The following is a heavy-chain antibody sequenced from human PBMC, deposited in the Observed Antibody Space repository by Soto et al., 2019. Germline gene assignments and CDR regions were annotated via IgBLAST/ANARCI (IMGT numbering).Heavy chain of an antibody. Sequence: PGESLKISCKGSGYSFTNYYIGWVRRMPGKGLEWVGIINPGDSDTRNSISFQGQVTFSADKSTSTAYLQWYSLKASDSAMYYCARISTTVQIISAGYLSRIYFGSWGQGTLVTVSS. V-gene: IGHV5-51*01. J-gene: IGHJ4*02. D-gene: IGHD3-9*01. CDR1: GYSFTNYY. CDR2: INPGDSDT. CDR3: ARISTTVQIISAGYLSRIYFGS.